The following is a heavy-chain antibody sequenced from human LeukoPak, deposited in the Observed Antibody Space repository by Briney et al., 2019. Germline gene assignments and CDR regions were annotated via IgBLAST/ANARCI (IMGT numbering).Heavy chain of an antibody. CDR1: GFTVSSNY. Sequence: PGGSLRLSCAASGFTVSSNYMSWVRQAPGKGLEWVSVIYSGGTTYYADSVKGRFTISRDNSKNTLYLQMNSLRAEDTALYYCARGGLNRVYTHAFDIWGQGTMVTVSS. CDR3: ARGGLNRVYTHAFDI. CDR2: IYSGGTT. J-gene: IGHJ3*02. V-gene: IGHV3-66*01. D-gene: IGHD6-13*01.